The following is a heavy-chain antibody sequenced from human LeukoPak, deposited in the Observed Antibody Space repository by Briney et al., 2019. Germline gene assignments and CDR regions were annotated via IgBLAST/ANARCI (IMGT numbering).Heavy chain of an antibody. D-gene: IGHD6-13*01. V-gene: IGHV3-7*01. CDR1: GFTFSSNW. J-gene: IGHJ5*02. CDR3: ARGDSSSGWWFDP. Sequence: GGSLRLSCAASGFTFSSNWMSWVRQAAGKGLEWVANINPDGSTKLYVGSGKGRFTISRDNAQSSLYLEMNSLRDDDTAVYYCARGDSSSGWWFDPWGQGTRVTVSS. CDR2: INPDGSTK.